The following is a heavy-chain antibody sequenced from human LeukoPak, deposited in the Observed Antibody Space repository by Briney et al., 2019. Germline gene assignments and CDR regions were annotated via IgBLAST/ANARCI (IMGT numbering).Heavy chain of an antibody. Sequence: GGSLRLSCAASRFTLSSYWMNWVRQAPGKGLVWVSRIDSDGTNTKYAESVKDRFTISRDNAKNTLHLQMNSLRADDTAVYYCARESAGGKVDSWGQGTLVTVSS. V-gene: IGHV3-74*03. CDR2: IDSDGTNT. CDR1: RFTLSSYW. J-gene: IGHJ4*02. CDR3: ARESAGGKVDS. D-gene: IGHD4-23*01.